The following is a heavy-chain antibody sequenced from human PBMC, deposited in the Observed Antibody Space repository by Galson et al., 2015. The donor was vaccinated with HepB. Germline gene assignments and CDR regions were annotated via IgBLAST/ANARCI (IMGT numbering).Heavy chain of an antibody. Sequence: SVKVSCKASGGTFSSYTISWVRQAPGQGLEWMGRIIPILGIANYAQKFQGRVTITADKSTSTAYMELSSLRSEDTAVYYCARGDPYYYDSSPFDYWGQGTLVTVSS. D-gene: IGHD3-22*01. CDR2: IIPILGIA. CDR3: ARGDPYYYDSSPFDY. V-gene: IGHV1-69*02. CDR1: GGTFSSYT. J-gene: IGHJ4*02.